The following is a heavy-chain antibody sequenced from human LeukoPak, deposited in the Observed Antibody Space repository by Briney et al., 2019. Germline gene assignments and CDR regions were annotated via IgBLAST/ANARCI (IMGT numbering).Heavy chain of an antibody. CDR2: ISSSSDTR. V-gene: IGHV3-48*02. CDR1: GFTFSSYG. Sequence: GGSLRLSCAASGFTFSSYGMRWVRQAPGKGLEWVSYISSSSDTRYYADSVKGRFTISRDNAKNSLYLQMNSLRDEDTAVYYCTRDAGSDYAYWYFDLWGRGTLVTVSS. CDR3: TRDAGSDYAYWYFDL. D-gene: IGHD3-22*01. J-gene: IGHJ2*01.